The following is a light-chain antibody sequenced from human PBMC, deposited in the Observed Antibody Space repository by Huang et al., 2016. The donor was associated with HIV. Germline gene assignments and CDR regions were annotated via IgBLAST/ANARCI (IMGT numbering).Light chain of an antibody. CDR3: QQYYSTPPT. CDR2: CAS. Sequence: DIVMTQSPDSLAVSLGERATINCKSSQSVLYSSNNKNYLAWYQQKPGQPPKLLIYCASTRESGFPDRFSGSGSGTDFTLTISSLQAEDVAVYYCQQYYSTPPTFGGGTKVEIK. CDR1: QSVLYSSNNKNY. J-gene: IGKJ4*01. V-gene: IGKV4-1*01.